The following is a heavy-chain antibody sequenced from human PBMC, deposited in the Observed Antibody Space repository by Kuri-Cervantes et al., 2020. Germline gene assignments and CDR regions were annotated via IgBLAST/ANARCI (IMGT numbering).Heavy chain of an antibody. D-gene: IGHD5-12*01. CDR3: ARLGWLRFFDY. Sequence: SQTLSLTCAVSGGSISSGGYSWSWIRQPPGKGLEWIGYIYHSGSTYYNPSLKSRVTISVDRSKNQFSLKLSSVTAADPAVYYCARLGWLRFFDYWGQGTLVTVSS. CDR1: GGSISSGGYS. V-gene: IGHV4-30-2*01. J-gene: IGHJ4*02. CDR2: IYHSGST.